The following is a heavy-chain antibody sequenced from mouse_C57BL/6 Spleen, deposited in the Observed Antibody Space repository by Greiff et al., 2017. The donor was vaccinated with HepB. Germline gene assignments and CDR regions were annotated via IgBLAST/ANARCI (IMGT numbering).Heavy chain of an antibody. J-gene: IGHJ3*01. CDR3: ARSAYDYDEGPWFAY. CDR2: INPSSGYT. Sequence: VKLMESGAELARPGASVKMSCKASGYTFTSYTMHWVKQRPGQGLEWIGYINPSSGYTKYNQKFKDKATLTADKSSSTAYMQLSSLTSEDSAVYYCARSAYDYDEGPWFAYWGQGTLVTVSA. CDR1: GYTFTSYT. V-gene: IGHV1-4*01. D-gene: IGHD2-4*01.